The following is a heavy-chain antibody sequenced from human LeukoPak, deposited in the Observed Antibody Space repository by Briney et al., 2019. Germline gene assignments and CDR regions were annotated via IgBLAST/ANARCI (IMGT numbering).Heavy chain of an antibody. V-gene: IGHV3-30-3*01. Sequence: GGSLRLSCAASGFTFSSYAMHWVRQAPGKGLEWVAVISYDGSNKYYADSVKGRFTISRDNSKNTLYLQMNSLRAEDTAVYYYARDACSSTSCYVDYWGQGTLVTVSS. CDR1: GFTFSSYA. J-gene: IGHJ4*02. CDR2: ISYDGSNK. CDR3: ARDACSSTSCYVDY. D-gene: IGHD2-2*01.